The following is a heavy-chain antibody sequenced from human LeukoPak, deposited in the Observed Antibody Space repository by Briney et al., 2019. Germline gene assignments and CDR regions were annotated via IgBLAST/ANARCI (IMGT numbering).Heavy chain of an antibody. CDR3: AKEGDQFRGYLDA. Sequence: GGSLRLSCAASGFTFSRLGMQWVRQAPGKGLEWVAMIWHDGSVEEYAASVKGRFTISSDNSRDTLFLQMNRLRDDDTAVYYCAKEGDQFRGYLDAWGKGTTVTVSS. J-gene: IGHJ6*03. D-gene: IGHD3-16*01. CDR1: GFTFSRLG. CDR2: IWHDGSVE. V-gene: IGHV3-33*06.